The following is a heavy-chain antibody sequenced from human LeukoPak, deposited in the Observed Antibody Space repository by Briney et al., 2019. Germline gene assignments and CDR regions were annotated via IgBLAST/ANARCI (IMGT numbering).Heavy chain of an antibody. CDR3: ARAGSGSSYDC. J-gene: IGHJ4*02. CDR1: GFALSTYW. V-gene: IGHV3-74*01. Sequence: PGRSLRTSCAASGFALSTYWMHWVRQAPGKELLWVSLINSDGSNTLYADSVKGRFTISRDTAMNTLYLEVNRLRADDTAVYYCARAGSGSSYDCWGQGTLVTVSS. D-gene: IGHD3-10*01. CDR2: INSDGSNT.